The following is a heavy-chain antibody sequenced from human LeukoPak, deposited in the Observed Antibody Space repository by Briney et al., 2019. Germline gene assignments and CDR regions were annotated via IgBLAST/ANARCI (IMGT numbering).Heavy chain of an antibody. D-gene: IGHD3-9*01. CDR1: GFTFSSYA. CDR2: ISGSGGST. J-gene: IGHJ4*02. Sequence: PGGSLRLSCAASGFTFSSYAMSWVRQAPGKGLEWVSAISGSGGSTYYADSVKGRFTISRDNSKNTLNLQMNSLRDEDTAVYYCAKDGARYLLTYYFEYWGQGTLVTDSS. V-gene: IGHV3-23*01. CDR3: AKDGARYLLTYYFEY.